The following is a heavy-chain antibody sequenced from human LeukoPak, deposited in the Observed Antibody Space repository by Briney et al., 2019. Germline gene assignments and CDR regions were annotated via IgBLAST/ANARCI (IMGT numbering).Heavy chain of an antibody. CDR3: ARAGLRSSGPPSPDY. CDR1: GGTFSSYA. Sequence: SVKVSCKASGGTFSSYAISWVRQAPGQGLEWMGRIIPILGIANYAQRFQGRVTITADKSTSTAYMELSSLRSEDTAVYYCARAGLRSSGPPSPDYWGQGTLVTVSS. V-gene: IGHV1-69*04. J-gene: IGHJ4*02. D-gene: IGHD3-22*01. CDR2: IIPILGIA.